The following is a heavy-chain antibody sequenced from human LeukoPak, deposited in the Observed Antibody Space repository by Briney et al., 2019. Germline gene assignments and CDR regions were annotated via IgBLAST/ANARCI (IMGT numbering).Heavy chain of an antibody. CDR2: VYPGDSDT. V-gene: IGHV5-51*01. CDR1: GYSFTSYW. D-gene: IGHD4-17*01. CDR3: ARQLRSTAWTFDY. J-gene: IGHJ4*02. Sequence: GESLKISCKGSGYSFTSYWIGWVRQMPGKGLEWMGIVYPGDSDTRYSPSFQGQVTISADKSISTAYLQWSSLKASDTAMYYCARQLRSTAWTFDYWGQGTLVTVSS.